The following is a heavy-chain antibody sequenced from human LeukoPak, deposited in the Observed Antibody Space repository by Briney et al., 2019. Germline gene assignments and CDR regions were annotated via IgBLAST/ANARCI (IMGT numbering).Heavy chain of an antibody. D-gene: IGHD4-17*01. V-gene: IGHV1-24*01. CDR1: GYTLTELS. Sequence: GASVKVSCKVSGYTLTELSMHWVRQAPGKGLEWMGGFDPEDGETIYAQKFQGRVTMTEDTSTDTAYMELSSLRSEDTAVYYCATLRVWGGDYRAYYYYGMDVWGQGTTVTVSS. CDR2: FDPEDGET. CDR3: ATLRVWGGDYRAYYYYGMDV. J-gene: IGHJ6*02.